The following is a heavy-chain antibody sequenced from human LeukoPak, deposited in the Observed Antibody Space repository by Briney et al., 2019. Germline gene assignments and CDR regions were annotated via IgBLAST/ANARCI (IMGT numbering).Heavy chain of an antibody. CDR1: GSSISSGNY. J-gene: IGHJ4*02. V-gene: IGHV4-38-2*02. CDR2: IYYSGST. D-gene: IGHD3-3*01. CDR3: ERGPVRLLEWLLCDY. Sequence: SETLSLTCSVSGSSISSGNYWGWIRQSPGKGLEFIGNIYYSGSTYYHPSLKSRVTISLDTSKNQFSLKLSSVTAADTAVYYCERGPVRLLEWLLCDYWGQGTLVTVSS.